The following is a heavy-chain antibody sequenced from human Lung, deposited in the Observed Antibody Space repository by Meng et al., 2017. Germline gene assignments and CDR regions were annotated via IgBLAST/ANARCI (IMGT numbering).Heavy chain of an antibody. V-gene: IGHV4-4*02. CDR1: GGSITSSTW. Sequence: QVQLEGPGPGLAHPSGTLCLTCADAGGSITSSTWWRWVRQTPGKGLEWFGEIFHSGSTNYNPPLESRVTISVDKSKNQFSLKVYSVTAADTATYYCARFDISSSGRGDYWGQGILVTVSS. CDR2: IFHSGST. D-gene: IGHD1-26*01. CDR3: ARFDISSSGRGDY. J-gene: IGHJ4*02.